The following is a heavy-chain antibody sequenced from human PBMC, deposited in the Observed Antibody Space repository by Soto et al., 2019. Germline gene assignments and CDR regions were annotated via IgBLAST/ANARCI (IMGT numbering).Heavy chain of an antibody. CDR2: IYNSGST. J-gene: IGHJ5*02. CDR1: GGSISSGGYS. V-gene: IGHV4-30-2*01. D-gene: IGHD6-6*01. CDR3: ARGQGGYSRSSGWIDP. Sequence: QLQLQESGSGLVKPSQTLSLTCAVSGGSISSGGYSWSWIRQPAGKGLEWIGYIYNSGSTYYNTTLKSRANRSVDRSTNQDSLILSSVTASETDAYYGARGQGGYSRSSGWIDPWRKVTLASVSS.